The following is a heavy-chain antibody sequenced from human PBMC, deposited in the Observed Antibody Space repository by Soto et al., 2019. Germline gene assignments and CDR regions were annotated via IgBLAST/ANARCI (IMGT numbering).Heavy chain of an antibody. CDR1: GFTFSSYS. CDR2: ISSSSSYI. CDR3: ASNGLGGTSSEYYYYYGMDV. V-gene: IGHV3-21*01. D-gene: IGHD2-2*01. Sequence: PGGSLRLSCAASGFTFSSYSMNWVRQAPGKGLEWVSSISSSSSYICYADSVKGRFTISRDNAKNSLYLQMNSLRAEDTAVYYCASNGLGGTSSEYYYYYGMDVWGQGTTVTVSS. J-gene: IGHJ6*02.